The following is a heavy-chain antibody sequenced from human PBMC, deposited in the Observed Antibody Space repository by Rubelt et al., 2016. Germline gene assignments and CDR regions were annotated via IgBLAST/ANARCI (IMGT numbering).Heavy chain of an antibody. CDR2: LNCNNGGA. J-gene: IGHJ4*02. CDR1: GYTFTTYT. CDR3: AREFPDF. Sequence: QVQLVQSGSELKKPGASVKVSCKASGYTFTTYTMNWVRQAPGQGLEWMGRLNCNNGGANYAQKFQGRVTMTRDTSITTTYMEMSSLRSDDTAVYYCAREFPDFWGQGTLVTVSS. V-gene: IGHV1-2*06.